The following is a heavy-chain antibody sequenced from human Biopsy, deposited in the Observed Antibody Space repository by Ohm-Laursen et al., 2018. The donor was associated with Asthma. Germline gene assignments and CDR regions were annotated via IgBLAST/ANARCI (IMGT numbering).Heavy chain of an antibody. CDR1: GGTFSNFA. V-gene: IGHV1-69*13. CDR2: IMTVFGTT. J-gene: IGHJ6*02. D-gene: IGHD6-19*01. CDR3: ARCQVGYSSGWSLLLKKIYYSGMDV. Sequence: SAKVSCKAPGGTFSNFAISWVRQAPGQGLEWLGGIMTVFGTTNYAQKFQGRVTITEDESTSTAYMEVTSLRFEDTAIYYCARCQVGYSSGWSLLLKKIYYSGMDVWGQGTAVTVSS.